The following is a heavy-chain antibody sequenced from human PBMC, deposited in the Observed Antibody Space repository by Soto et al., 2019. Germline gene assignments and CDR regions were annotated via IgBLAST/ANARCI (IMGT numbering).Heavy chain of an antibody. CDR1: GGSFSGYY. V-gene: IGHV4-34*01. Sequence: QVQLQQWGAGLLKPSETLSLTCAVYGGSFSGYYWSWIRQPPGKGLEWIGEINHSGSTNYNPSLKGRVXXSXDXPKNQFSLKLSSVTAADTAVYYWARYVWGGYRLLDYWGQGTLVTVSS. CDR3: ARYVWGGYRLLDY. J-gene: IGHJ4*02. CDR2: INHSGST. D-gene: IGHD3-16*02.